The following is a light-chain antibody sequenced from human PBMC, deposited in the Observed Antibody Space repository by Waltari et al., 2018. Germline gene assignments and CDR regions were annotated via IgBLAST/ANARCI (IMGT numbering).Light chain of an antibody. V-gene: IGKV1-33*01. J-gene: IGKJ4*01. CDR1: QDIRNY. CDR2: DSS. CDR3: LQSDNLPLT. Sequence: DIQMTQSPSSLSASVGDRVTITCQASQDIRNYLNWYQQKSGKAPKLLIYDSSKLETGVPSRFSGSGSGTDFSFTISSLQPEDIATYYCLQSDNLPLTFGGGTKVEIK.